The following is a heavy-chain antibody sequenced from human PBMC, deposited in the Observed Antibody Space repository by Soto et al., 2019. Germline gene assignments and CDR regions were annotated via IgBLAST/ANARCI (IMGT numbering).Heavy chain of an antibody. CDR3: VQAGYSYAYGTTLPTDAFHA. CDR1: GFTFSSYV. Sequence: GGSLRLSCAASGFTFSSYVMNWVRQAPAKGLDWVSAISGSGGRTSYADSVKGRFTISRDNSKNTLYLHMNSLRAEDMALYYCVQAGYSYAYGTTLPTDAFHAWGQGTLVTVSS. CDR2: ISGSGGRT. D-gene: IGHD3-16*01. V-gene: IGHV3-23*01. J-gene: IGHJ3*01.